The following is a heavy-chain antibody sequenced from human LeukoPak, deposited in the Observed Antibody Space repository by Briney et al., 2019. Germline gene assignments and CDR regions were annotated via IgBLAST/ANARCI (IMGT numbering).Heavy chain of an antibody. CDR3: ARESAGSYSG. D-gene: IGHD1-26*01. J-gene: IGHJ4*02. CDR1: GFIFSNHW. CDR2: LNLDGATT. V-gene: IGHV3-74*01. Sequence: GGSLRLSCAASGFIFSNHWMHWVRQAPGKGLVWVSRLNLDGATTSHADSVKGRFTISRDNAKNTLYLQMNSLRVDDTAVYYCARESAGSYSGWGQGTLVTVSS.